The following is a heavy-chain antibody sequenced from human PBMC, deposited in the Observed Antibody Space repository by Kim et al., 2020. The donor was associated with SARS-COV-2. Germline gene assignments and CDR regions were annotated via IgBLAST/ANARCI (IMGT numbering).Heavy chain of an antibody. D-gene: IGHD1-7*01. CDR1: GGSFSGYY. V-gene: IGHV4-34*01. CDR2: INHSGST. J-gene: IGHJ4*02. Sequence: SETLSLTCAVYGGSFSGYYWSWIRQPPGKGLEWIGEINHSGSTNYNPSLKSRVTISVDTSKNQFSLKLSSVTAADTAVYYCARDARRYNWNYRVYFDYWGQGTLVTVSS. CDR3: ARDARRYNWNYRVYFDY.